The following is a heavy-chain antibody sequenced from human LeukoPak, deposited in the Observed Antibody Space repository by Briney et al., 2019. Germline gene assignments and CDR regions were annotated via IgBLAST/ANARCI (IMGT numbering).Heavy chain of an antibody. J-gene: IGHJ4*02. CDR2: ISYDGRNK. Sequence: GGSLRLPCAASGFTFGSYGMHWVRQAPGKGLEWVAVISYDGRNKYYVDSVKGRFTISRDNSKNTLYLQMNSLRAEDTAVYYCAKDRHTVTSFDYWGQGTLVTVSS. V-gene: IGHV3-30*18. CDR3: AKDRHTVTSFDY. D-gene: IGHD4-17*01. CDR1: GFTFGSYG.